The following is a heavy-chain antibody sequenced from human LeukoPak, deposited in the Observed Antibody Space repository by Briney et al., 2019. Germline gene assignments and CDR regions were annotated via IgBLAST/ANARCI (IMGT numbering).Heavy chain of an antibody. CDR1: GGSISSGGYS. D-gene: IGHD1-1*01. Sequence: PSETLSLTCTVSGGSISSGGYSWSWIRQPPGKGLEWIGYIYHSGSTYYNPSLKSRVTISVDRSKNQFSLKLSSVTAADTAVYYCARAPLEPHYFDYWGQGTLVTVSS. V-gene: IGHV4-30-2*01. CDR2: IYHSGST. CDR3: ARAPLEPHYFDY. J-gene: IGHJ4*02.